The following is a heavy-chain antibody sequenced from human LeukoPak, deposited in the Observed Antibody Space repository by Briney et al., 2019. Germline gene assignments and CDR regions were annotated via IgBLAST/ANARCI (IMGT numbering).Heavy chain of an antibody. J-gene: IGHJ5*02. CDR2: IIPIFGTA. Sequence: ASVKVSCKASGGTFSSYAISWVRQAPGQGLEWMGGIIPIFGTANYAQKFQGRVTITADESTSTAYMELSSLRSEDTAVYYCARVPSRGGWFDPWGQGTLFTVSS. CDR3: ARVPSRGGWFDP. V-gene: IGHV1-69*01. D-gene: IGHD3-16*01. CDR1: GGTFSSYA.